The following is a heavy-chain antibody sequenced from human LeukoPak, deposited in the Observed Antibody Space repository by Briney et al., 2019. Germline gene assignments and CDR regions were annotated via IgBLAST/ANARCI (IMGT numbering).Heavy chain of an antibody. CDR1: GGTFSSYA. V-gene: IGHV1-69*05. Sequence: SVKVSCKASGGTFSSYAISWVRQAPGQGLEWMGGIIPIFDTANYAQKFQGRVTITTDESTSTAYMELSSLRSEDTAVYYCARGHSYYDFWSGFSYYYYMDVWGKGTTVTVSS. J-gene: IGHJ6*03. CDR2: IIPIFDTA. D-gene: IGHD3-3*01. CDR3: ARGHSYYDFWSGFSYYYYMDV.